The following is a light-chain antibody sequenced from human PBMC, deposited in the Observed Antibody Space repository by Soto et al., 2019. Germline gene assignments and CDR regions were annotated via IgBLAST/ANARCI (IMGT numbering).Light chain of an antibody. V-gene: IGKV3-11*01. Sequence: EIVLTQSPATLSLSPGERATLSCRASQSVSSYLAWYQQKPGQAPRLLIYEASNRATGIPARCSGSGSGTDFTLTISRLEPEDFAVYYCQQRSNWPWTFGQGTKVEIK. CDR3: QQRSNWPWT. CDR2: EAS. J-gene: IGKJ1*01. CDR1: QSVSSY.